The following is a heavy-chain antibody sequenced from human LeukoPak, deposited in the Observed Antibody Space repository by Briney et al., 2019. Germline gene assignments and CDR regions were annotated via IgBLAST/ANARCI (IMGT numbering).Heavy chain of an antibody. CDR1: GYTFTSYG. V-gene: IGHV1-18*01. D-gene: IGHD2-21*02. CDR2: ISAYNGDT. CDR3: ARGIVVVTARYFDL. Sequence: ASVKVSCKASGYTFTSYGISWVRQAPGQGLEWMGWISAYNGDTNYAQEFQGRVTMTRDTSTSTVYMELSSLRSEDTAVYYCARGIVVVTARYFDLWGRGTLVTVSS. J-gene: IGHJ2*01.